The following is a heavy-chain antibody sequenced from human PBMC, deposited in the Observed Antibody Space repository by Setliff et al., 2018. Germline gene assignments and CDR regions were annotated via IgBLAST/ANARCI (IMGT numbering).Heavy chain of an antibody. J-gene: IGHJ3*02. D-gene: IGHD3-10*01. V-gene: IGHV1-24*01. Sequence: ASVKVSCKVSGYTLTELSMHWVRQAPGKGPEWMGGFDPEDGETIYAQKFQGRVTMTEDTSTDTAYMELSSLRSEDTAVYYCATGGLLWFGELSGGAFDIWGQGTMGT. CDR2: FDPEDGET. CDR3: ATGGLLWFGELSGGAFDI. CDR1: GYTLTELS.